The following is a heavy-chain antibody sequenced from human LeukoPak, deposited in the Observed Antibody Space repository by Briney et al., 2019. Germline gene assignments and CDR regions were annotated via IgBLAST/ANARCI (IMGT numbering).Heavy chain of an antibody. J-gene: IGHJ4*02. CDR3: ARVPYYSSGSFPFERRYDRKGY. Sequence: SVKVSCKASGGTFSSYAISWVRQAPGQGLEWMGRIIPIPGIANYAQKFQGRVTITADKSTSTAYMELSSLRSEDTAVYYCARVPYYSSGSFPFERRYDRKGYWGQGTLVTVSS. CDR1: GGTFSSYA. V-gene: IGHV1-69*04. CDR2: IIPIPGIA. D-gene: IGHD3-10*01.